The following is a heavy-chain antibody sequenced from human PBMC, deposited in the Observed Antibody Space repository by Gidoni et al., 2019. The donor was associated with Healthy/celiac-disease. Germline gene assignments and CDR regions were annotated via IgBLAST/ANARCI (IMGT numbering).Heavy chain of an antibody. D-gene: IGHD6-13*01. V-gene: IGHV3-9*01. CDR2: ISWNSGSI. CDR3: AKLGIAAAGTGDY. CDR1: GFTFDDYA. Sequence: EVQLVESGGGLVQPGRSLRLSCAASGFTFDDYAMHWVRQAPGKGLEWVSGISWNSGSIGYADSVKGRFTISRDNAKNSLYLQMNSLRAEDTALYYCAKLGIAAAGTGDYWGQGTLVTVSS. J-gene: IGHJ4*02.